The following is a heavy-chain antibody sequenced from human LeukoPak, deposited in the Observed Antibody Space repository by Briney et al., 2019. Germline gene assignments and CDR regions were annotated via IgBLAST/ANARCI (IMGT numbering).Heavy chain of an antibody. V-gene: IGHV3-23*01. CDR2: ISSSSGTT. CDR3: VKDHAESLLTTIITLPPGY. J-gene: IGHJ4*02. CDR1: AFTFSSYA. D-gene: IGHD3-3*01. Sequence: GESLRLSCAASAFTFSSYAMGWVRQAPGKGLEWVSSISSSSGTTKYADSVKGRFTISRDNSQNTLYLQLNSLRAEDTAVYYCVKDHAESLLTTIITLPPGYWGQGTLVTVSS.